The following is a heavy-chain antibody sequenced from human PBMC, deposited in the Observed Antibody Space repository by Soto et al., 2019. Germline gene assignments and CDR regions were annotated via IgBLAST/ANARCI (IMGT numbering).Heavy chain of an antibody. D-gene: IGHD2-21*02. V-gene: IGHV1-69*08. CDR3: ARDEVVTTYGMDV. Sequence: QVQLVQSGAEVKKPGSSVKVSCKASGGTFSSYTISWVRQAPGQGLEWMGRIIPILGIANYAQKFQGRVTITADKSTSTAYMELSSLRSEDTAVYYCARDEVVTTYGMDVWGQGTTVTVSS. J-gene: IGHJ6*02. CDR2: IIPILGIA. CDR1: GGTFSSYT.